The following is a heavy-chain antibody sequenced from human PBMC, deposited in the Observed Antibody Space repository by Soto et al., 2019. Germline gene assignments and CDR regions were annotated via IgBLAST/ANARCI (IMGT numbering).Heavy chain of an antibody. J-gene: IGHJ6*01. D-gene: IGHD2-8*01. V-gene: IGHV3-49*04. Sequence: PGWSLRLSWTAFGFNFGDHAMSWVRQAPGEGLGGVGFIRSKACGGTTECAASVKGRFTISRDDAKSIAYLQINNLKSDDTAVYYSTRPLLGFCGNGGIRDYYYAMEVRG. CDR2: IRSKACGGTT. CDR1: GFNFGDHA. CDR3: TRPLLGFCGNGGIRDYYYAMEV.